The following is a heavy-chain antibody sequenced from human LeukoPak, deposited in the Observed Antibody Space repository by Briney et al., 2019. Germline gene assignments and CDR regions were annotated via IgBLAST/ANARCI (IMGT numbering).Heavy chain of an antibody. V-gene: IGHV3-21*01. Sequence: GGSLRLSCAASGFTFSSYSMNWVRQAPGKGLEWVSSISSSSSYIYYADSVKGRFTISRDNSKNTLYLQMNSLRAEDTAVYYCARDGGSSSLDYWGQGALVTVSS. CDR2: ISSSSSYI. CDR3: ARDGGSSSLDY. CDR1: GFTFSSYS. J-gene: IGHJ4*02. D-gene: IGHD6-6*01.